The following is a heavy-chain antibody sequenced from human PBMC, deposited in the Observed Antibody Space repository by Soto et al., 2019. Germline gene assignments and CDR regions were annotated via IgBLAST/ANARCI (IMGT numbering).Heavy chain of an antibody. CDR1: GFTFNIYA. D-gene: IGHD1-20*01. J-gene: IGHJ4*02. CDR2: TGATGRTT. CDR3: ATVHNTSRSFDY. Sequence: GGSLRLSCAASGFTFNIYAMTWVRQAPGKGLEWVSTTGATGRTTYYSDAVKGRFTVSRDNSKNALDLQMSNLRAEDTAVYYCATVHNTSRSFDYWGQGTLVTVSS. V-gene: IGHV3-23*01.